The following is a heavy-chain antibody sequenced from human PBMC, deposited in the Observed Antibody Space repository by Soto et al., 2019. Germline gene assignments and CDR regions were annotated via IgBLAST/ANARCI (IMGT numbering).Heavy chain of an antibody. Sequence: EVQVVESGGGLVQPGGSLRLSCAASGFTFSSNSMNWVRQAPGKGLEWISYISSSSSTIYADSVKGRFTISRDNPKNSLSLQMNSLRDEDTAVYYCARVIWSGHLTSDLWGQGTLVTVSS. CDR2: ISSSSSTI. V-gene: IGHV3-48*02. CDR3: ARVIWSGHLTSDL. CDR1: GFTFSSNS. D-gene: IGHD3-3*01. J-gene: IGHJ5*02.